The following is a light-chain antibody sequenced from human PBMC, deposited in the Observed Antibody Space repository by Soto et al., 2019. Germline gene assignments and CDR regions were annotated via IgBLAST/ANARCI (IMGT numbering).Light chain of an antibody. CDR3: SSYADSGALV. CDR1: SSDIGTYNL. Sequence: QSALTQPASVSGSPGQSITISCTGSSSDIGTYNLVSWYQQYPGKAPQLMISEVNKRPSGVSYRFSGSKSGNTASLTISGLQAEDEADYYCSSYADSGALVFGGGTKLTVL. J-gene: IGLJ3*02. V-gene: IGLV2-14*02. CDR2: EVN.